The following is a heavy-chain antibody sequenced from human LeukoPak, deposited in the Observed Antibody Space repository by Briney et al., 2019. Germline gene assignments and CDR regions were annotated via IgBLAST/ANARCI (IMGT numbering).Heavy chain of an antibody. CDR1: GFTFGNYW. J-gene: IGHJ4*02. Sequence: GGSLRLSCAASGFTFGNYWMHWVRQAPGKRLVWVSRINSDGRSISYADSVKGRFTISRDNAKNTLYLQMNSLRAEDTAVYYCARVRYSYGYDWWGQGTLVTVSS. V-gene: IGHV3-74*01. D-gene: IGHD5-18*01. CDR2: INSDGRSI. CDR3: ARVRYSYGYDW.